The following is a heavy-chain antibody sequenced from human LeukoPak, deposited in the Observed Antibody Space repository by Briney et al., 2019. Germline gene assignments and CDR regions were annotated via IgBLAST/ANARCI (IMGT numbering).Heavy chain of an antibody. V-gene: IGHV4-39*07. D-gene: IGHD6-19*01. CDR1: GGSISSSSYY. CDR3: ARAETYSSGWYDPFFDY. Sequence: SETLSLTCTVSGGSISSSSYYLGWIRQPPGKGLDWIGSFYYSGSTYYNPSLKSRVTISVDTSKNQFSLKLSSVTAADTAVYYCARAETYSSGWYDPFFDYWGQGTLVTVST. CDR2: FYYSGST. J-gene: IGHJ4*02.